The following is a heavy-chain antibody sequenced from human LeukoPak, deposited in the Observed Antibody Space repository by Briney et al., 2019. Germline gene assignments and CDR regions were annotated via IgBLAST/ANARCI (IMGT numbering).Heavy chain of an antibody. D-gene: IGHD3-10*01. V-gene: IGHV3-23*01. CDR3: AALWFGANNWFDP. CDR1: GFIFSNYA. Sequence: GGSLRLSCAASGFIFSNYAMSWVRQAPGKGLEWVSANSGSGGSTSYADFVKGRFTISRDNSKNTLYLQMNSLRAEDTAVYYCAALWFGANNWFDPWGQGTLVTVSS. J-gene: IGHJ5*02. CDR2: NSGSGGST.